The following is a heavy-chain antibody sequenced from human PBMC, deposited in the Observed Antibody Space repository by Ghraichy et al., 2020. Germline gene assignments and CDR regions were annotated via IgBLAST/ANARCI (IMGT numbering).Heavy chain of an antibody. CDR1: GFTFSSYA. CDR2: ISGSGGST. J-gene: IGHJ6*03. V-gene: IGHV3-23*01. CDR3: AKALMQYYYYYYMDV. Sequence: GGSLRLSCAASGFTFSSYAMSWVRQAPGKGLEWVSAISGSGGSTYYADSVKGRFTISRDNSKNTLYLQMNSLRAEDTAVYYCAKALMQYYYYYYMDVWGKGTTVTVSS. D-gene: IGHD3-16*01.